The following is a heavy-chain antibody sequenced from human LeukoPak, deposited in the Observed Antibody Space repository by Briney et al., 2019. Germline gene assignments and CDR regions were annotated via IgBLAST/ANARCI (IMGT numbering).Heavy chain of an antibody. Sequence: GGSLRLSCAASGFTFSSYAMSWVRQAPGKGLEWVSALSGSGGSTYYAHSVKGRFTISRDNSKNTLYLQMTSLRVEDTAVYYCAKGPYTSSWYEYSGQGTLVTVSS. D-gene: IGHD6-13*01. J-gene: IGHJ4*02. CDR2: LSGSGGST. V-gene: IGHV3-23*01. CDR3: AKGPYTSSWYEY. CDR1: GFTFSSYA.